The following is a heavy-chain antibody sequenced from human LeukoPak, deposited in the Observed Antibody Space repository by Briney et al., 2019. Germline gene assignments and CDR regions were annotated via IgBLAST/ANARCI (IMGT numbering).Heavy chain of an antibody. J-gene: IGHJ4*02. CDR3: ARETGSSGWSIDY. Sequence: GASVKVSCKASGYTFTSYDINWVRQAPGQGLEWMGWINPNSGGTNYAQKFQGRVTMTRDTSISTAYMELSRLRSDDTAVYYCARETGSSGWSIDYWGQGTLVTVSS. V-gene: IGHV1-2*02. CDR1: GYTFTSYD. CDR2: INPNSGGT. D-gene: IGHD6-19*01.